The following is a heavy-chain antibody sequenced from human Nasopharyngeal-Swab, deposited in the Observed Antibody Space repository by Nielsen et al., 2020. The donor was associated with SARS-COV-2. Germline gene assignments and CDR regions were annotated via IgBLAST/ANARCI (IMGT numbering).Heavy chain of an antibody. V-gene: IGHV1-58*02. D-gene: IGHD2-2*01. CDR1: GFTFTSSA. CDR2: IVVGSGNT. J-gene: IGHJ4*02. Sequence: SVKVSCKASGFTFTSSAMQWVRQARGQRLEWIGWIVVGSGNTNYAQKFQEKVTITRDMSTSTAYMELSSLRSEDTAVYYCAEGPAGMRFDYWGQGTLVTVSS. CDR3: AEGPAGMRFDY.